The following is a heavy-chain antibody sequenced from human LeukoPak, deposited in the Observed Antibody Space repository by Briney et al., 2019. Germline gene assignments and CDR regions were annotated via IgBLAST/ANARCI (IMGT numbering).Heavy chain of an antibody. CDR3: ARELMVRGVIHYYYYYGMDV. J-gene: IGHJ6*02. V-gene: IGHV3-33*01. CDR1: GFTFSSYG. Sequence: GGSLRLSCAASGFTFSSYGIHWVRQAPGKGLEWVAVIWYDGSNKYYADSVKGRFTISRDNSKNTLYLQMNSLRAEDTAVYYCARELMVRGVIHYYYYYGMDVWGQGTTVTVSS. D-gene: IGHD3-10*01. CDR2: IWYDGSNK.